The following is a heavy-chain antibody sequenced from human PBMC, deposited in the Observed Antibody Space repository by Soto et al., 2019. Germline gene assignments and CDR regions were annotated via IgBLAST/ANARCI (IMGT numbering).Heavy chain of an antibody. CDR1: GGSISSGDYY. V-gene: IGHV4-30-4*01. D-gene: IGHD3-9*01. Sequence: QVQLQESGPGLVKPSQTLSLTCTVSGGSISSGDYYWSWIRQPPGKGLEWIGYIYYSGSTYYNPSLKSRVTISVDTSKNQFSPKLSSVTAADTAVYYCARGKRRYFDWLPNYGMDVWGQGTTVTVSS. J-gene: IGHJ6*02. CDR3: ARGKRRYFDWLPNYGMDV. CDR2: IYYSGST.